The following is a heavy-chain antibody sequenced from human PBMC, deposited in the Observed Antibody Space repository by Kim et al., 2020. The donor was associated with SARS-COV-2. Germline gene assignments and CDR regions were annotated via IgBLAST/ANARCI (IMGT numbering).Heavy chain of an antibody. CDR2: IYYSGST. Sequence: SETLSLTCTVSGGSISSGGYYWSWIRQHPGKGLEWIGYIYYSGSTYYNPSLKSRVTISVDTSKNQFSLKLSSVTAADTAVYYCARGVSSHLYYFDYWGQGTLVTVSS. D-gene: IGHD2-2*01. CDR1: GGSISSGGYY. J-gene: IGHJ4*02. V-gene: IGHV4-31*03. CDR3: ARGVSSHLYYFDY.